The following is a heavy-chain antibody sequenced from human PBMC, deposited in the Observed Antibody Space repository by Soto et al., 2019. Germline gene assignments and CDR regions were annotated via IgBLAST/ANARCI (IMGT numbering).Heavy chain of an antibody. CDR1: GFTFSLYG. V-gene: IGHV3-30*18. CDR3: AKGSQAAAVLDH. J-gene: IGHJ4*02. D-gene: IGHD6-25*01. CDR2: ISFDAKNI. Sequence: QVQLVESGGGVVQPGRSLKLSCTTSGFTFSLYGMHWVRQAPGKGLEWLAVISFDAKNIYYADSVKGRFTISRDNSKTTLFLQMSHLRADATAVYFCAKGSQAAAVLDHWGQGALVTVAS.